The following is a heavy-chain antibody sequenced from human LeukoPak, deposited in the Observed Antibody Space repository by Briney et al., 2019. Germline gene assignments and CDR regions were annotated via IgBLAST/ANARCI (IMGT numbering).Heavy chain of an antibody. D-gene: IGHD3-10*01. CDR1: GGSISSSSYY. Sequence: SETLSLTCTVSGGSISSSSYYWGWIRQPPGKDLGWIGNIYYSGSTYYNPSLKTRVTISVDTSKNQFSLDLSSVTAADTAVYYCARVTSGEFADYWGQGTLVTVSS. V-gene: IGHV4-39*07. CDR3: ARVTSGEFADY. CDR2: IYYSGST. J-gene: IGHJ4*02.